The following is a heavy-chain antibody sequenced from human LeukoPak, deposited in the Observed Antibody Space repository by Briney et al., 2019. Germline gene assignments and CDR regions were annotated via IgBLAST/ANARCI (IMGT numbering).Heavy chain of an antibody. CDR1: GYTFTSYG. CDR3: ASARGSYNWNYHWFDL. V-gene: IGHV1-18*01. J-gene: IGHJ5*02. D-gene: IGHD1-7*01. CDR2: ISAYNGNT. Sequence: EASAKVSCKASGYTFTSYGISWVRQAPGQGLEWMGWISAYNGNTNYAQKLQGRVTMTTDTSTSTAYMELRSLRSDDAAVYYCASARGSYNWNYHWFDLWGQGTLVTVSS.